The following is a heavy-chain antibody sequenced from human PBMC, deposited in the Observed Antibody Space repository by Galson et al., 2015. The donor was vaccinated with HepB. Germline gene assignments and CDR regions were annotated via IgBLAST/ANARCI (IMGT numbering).Heavy chain of an antibody. CDR1: GFTFSSYA. V-gene: IGHV3-23*01. J-gene: IGHJ4*02. Sequence: SLRLSCAASGFTFSSYAMSWVRQAPGKGLEWVSGISGSTGSTKYADSVKGRFTISRDKSMNTLYLLMNSLRAEDTAVYYCAKRDHYCGSTSCYPYFDYWGQATLVTVSS. CDR3: AKRDHYCGSTSCYPYFDY. CDR2: ISGSTGST. D-gene: IGHD2-2*01.